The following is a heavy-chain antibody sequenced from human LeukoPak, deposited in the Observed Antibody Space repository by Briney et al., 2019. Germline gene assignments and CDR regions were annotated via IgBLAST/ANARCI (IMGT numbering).Heavy chain of an antibody. D-gene: IGHD4-17*01. V-gene: IGHV3-53*01. J-gene: IGHJ4*02. Sequence: PGGSLRLSCAASGFTVSSNYMSWVRQAPGKGLEWVSVIYSGGSTYYADSVKGRFTISRDNSKNTLYLQMNSLRAEDTAVYYCAREARTVTTTPDDDYWGQGTLVTVSS. CDR1: GFTVSSNY. CDR2: IYSGGST. CDR3: AREARTVTTTPDDDY.